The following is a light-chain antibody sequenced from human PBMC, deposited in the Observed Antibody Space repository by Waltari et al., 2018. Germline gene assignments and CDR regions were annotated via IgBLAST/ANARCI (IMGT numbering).Light chain of an antibody. CDR2: GAS. Sequence: ETVLTQSPGTLSLSPGERATVSCRASQSVSSSYLAWYQQKPGQAPRILIYGASSRATGIPDRFSGSGLGTDFTLTISRLEPEDIAVYYCQQYGNSPWTFGPGTKVEI. J-gene: IGKJ1*01. V-gene: IGKV3-20*01. CDR1: QSVSSSY. CDR3: QQYGNSPWT.